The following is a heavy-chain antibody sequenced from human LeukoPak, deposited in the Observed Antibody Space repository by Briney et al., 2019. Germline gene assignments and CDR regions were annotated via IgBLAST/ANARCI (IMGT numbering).Heavy chain of an antibody. CDR2: ISYDGSNK. J-gene: IGHJ4*02. D-gene: IGHD2-2*01. Sequence: GRSLRLSCAASGFTFSSYAMHWVRQAPGKGLEWVAVISYDGSNKYYADSVKGRFTISRDNSKNTLYLQMNSLRAEDTAVYYCARGVAYCSSTSCPLGYWGQGTLVTVSS. CDR1: GFTFSSYA. V-gene: IGHV3-30*04. CDR3: ARGVAYCSSTSCPLGY.